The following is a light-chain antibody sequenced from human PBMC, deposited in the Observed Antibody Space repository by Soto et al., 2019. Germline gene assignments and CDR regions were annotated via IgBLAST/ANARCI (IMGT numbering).Light chain of an antibody. V-gene: IGKV3-20*01. J-gene: IGKJ2*01. Sequence: DIVLTQSPGTLSLSPGERATLSCRASQSVNSSYLAWYQQQPGQAPRLIIYGASSRATGIPDRFSGSGSGTDFTLTISRLEPEDFAVYYCQQYGRSPPMYTFGQGAKLEIK. CDR2: GAS. CDR3: QQYGRSPPMYT. CDR1: QSVNSSY.